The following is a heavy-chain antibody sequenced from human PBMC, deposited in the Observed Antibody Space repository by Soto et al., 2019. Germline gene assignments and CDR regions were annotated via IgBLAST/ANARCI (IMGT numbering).Heavy chain of an antibody. CDR2: IYYTGTT. Sequence: SESMSLTSTVSGGSISIDRYFWDCIRQPRRKGLEWVGGIYYTGTTHYSPTLKSRLTISVDRAKNQLFLNLISVTAADTSVYYCAKRLYTNSPFDPWGQGTQVTVSS. CDR1: GGSISIDRYF. D-gene: IGHD2-2*02. J-gene: IGHJ5*02. CDR3: AKRLYTNSPFDP. V-gene: IGHV4-39*01.